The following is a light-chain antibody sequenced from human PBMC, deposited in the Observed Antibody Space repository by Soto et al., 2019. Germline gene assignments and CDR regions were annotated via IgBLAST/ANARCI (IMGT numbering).Light chain of an antibody. Sequence: QSVLTQPPSASGSPGQSVTISCTGTSSDVGGYNNVSWYQQHPGKAPKLMIYEVSKRPSGVPDRFSGSKSGNTASLTVSGLQAEDEADYYGSSYAGSNDFDVVFGGGTKVTVL. J-gene: IGLJ2*01. CDR2: EVS. V-gene: IGLV2-8*01. CDR1: SSDVGGYNN. CDR3: SSYAGSNDFDVV.